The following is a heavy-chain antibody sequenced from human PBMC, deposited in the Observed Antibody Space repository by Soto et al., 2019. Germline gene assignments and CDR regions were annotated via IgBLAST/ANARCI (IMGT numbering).Heavy chain of an antibody. CDR3: VMLTYSSDSHVFDI. CDR2: ISAYNGNT. V-gene: IGHV1-18*01. Sequence: GASVKVSCKASGYTFTSYGISWVRQAPGQGLEWMGWISAYNGNTNYAQKLQGRVTMTTDTSTSTAYMELRSLRSDDTAVYYCVMLTYSSDSHVFDIWGQGTMVTVSS. D-gene: IGHD6-25*01. J-gene: IGHJ3*02. CDR1: GYTFTSYG.